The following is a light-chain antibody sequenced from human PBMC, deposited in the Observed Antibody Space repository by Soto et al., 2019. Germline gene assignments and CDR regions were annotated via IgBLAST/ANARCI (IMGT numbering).Light chain of an antibody. CDR3: NSYTTSSTVV. Sequence: QSALTQPASVSGSPGQSITISCTGTSSDIGIYNYVSWYQQHPGKAPKLMIYEVSNRPSGVSNRFSGPKSGNTASLTISALQAEDEADYYCNSYTTSSTVVFGGGTKLTVL. V-gene: IGLV2-14*01. CDR1: SSDIGIYNY. J-gene: IGLJ2*01. CDR2: EVS.